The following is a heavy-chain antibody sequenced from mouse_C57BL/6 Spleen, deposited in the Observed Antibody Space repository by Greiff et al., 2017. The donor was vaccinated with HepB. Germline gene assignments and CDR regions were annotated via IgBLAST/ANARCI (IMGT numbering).Heavy chain of an antibody. J-gene: IGHJ4*01. V-gene: IGHV10-1*01. CDR2: IRSKSNNYAT. CDR3: VRHRSGYAMDY. Sequence: EVKLMESGGGLVQPKGSLKLSCAASGFSFNTYAMNWVRQAPGKGLEWVARIRSKSNNYATYYADSVKDRFTISRDDSESMLYLQMNNLKTEDTAMYYCVRHRSGYAMDYWGQGTSVTVSS. CDR1: GFSFNTYA.